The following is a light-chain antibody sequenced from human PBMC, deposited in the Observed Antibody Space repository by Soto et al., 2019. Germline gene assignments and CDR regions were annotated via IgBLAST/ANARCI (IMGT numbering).Light chain of an antibody. J-gene: IGKJ4*01. CDR2: QAS. CDR3: QQSYNIVT. CDR1: QSISVW. Sequence: DIQMTQSPSTLSASVGVRVTITCRASQSISVWLAWYQQKPGKAPNLLIYQASRLESGVPSRFSASGSGTDFTLTISSLQPEDFATYYCQQSYNIVTFGGGTKVDIK. V-gene: IGKV1-5*03.